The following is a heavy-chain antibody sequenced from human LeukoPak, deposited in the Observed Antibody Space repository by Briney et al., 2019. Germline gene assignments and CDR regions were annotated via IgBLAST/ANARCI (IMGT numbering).Heavy chain of an antibody. Sequence: SETLSLTCAVYGGSFSSYYWSWIRQPPGKGLEWIGEINHSGSSNYNPSLKNRVTISLDTTKNQFSLKLRSVPAADTAVYYCARGRLWFGNNWFDPWGQGTLVTVSS. CDR1: GGSFSSYY. V-gene: IGHV4-34*01. J-gene: IGHJ5*02. CDR2: INHSGSS. D-gene: IGHD3-10*01. CDR3: ARGRLWFGNNWFDP.